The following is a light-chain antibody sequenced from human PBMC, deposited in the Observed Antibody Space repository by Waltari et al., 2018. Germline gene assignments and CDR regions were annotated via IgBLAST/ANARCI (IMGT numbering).Light chain of an antibody. CDR2: EVT. CDR1: RNDVGPYSY. J-gene: IGLJ1*01. Sequence: QSAQTQPASVSASPGQSITISCTGTRNDVGPYSYVSWYRQYPGKAPELLIYEVTHRPSGVSDRFSGSRSGSTASLTISGLQTEDEANYFCCSYTTTTTLVFGTGTKVIVL. CDR3: CSYTTTTTLV. V-gene: IGLV2-14*01.